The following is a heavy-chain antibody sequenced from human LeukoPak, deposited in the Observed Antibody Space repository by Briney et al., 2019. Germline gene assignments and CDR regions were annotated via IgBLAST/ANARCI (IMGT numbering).Heavy chain of an antibody. V-gene: IGHV4-59*12. Sequence: SETLSLTCTVSGGSISSYYWSWIRQPPGKGLEWIGYIFYSGSTNYNPSLKSRVTILVDKSKNQFSLKLSSVTAADTAVYYCARRDIVVAGEGFDYWGQGTLVTVSS. CDR3: ARRDIVVAGEGFDY. D-gene: IGHD2-15*01. CDR2: IFYSGST. CDR1: GGSISSYY. J-gene: IGHJ4*02.